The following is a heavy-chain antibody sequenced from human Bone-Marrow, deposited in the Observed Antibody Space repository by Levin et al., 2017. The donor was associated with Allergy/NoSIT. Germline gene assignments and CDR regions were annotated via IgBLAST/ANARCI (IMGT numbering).Heavy chain of an antibody. D-gene: IGHD6-19*01. CDR1: GFTFSSYW. Sequence: GGSLRLSCAASGFTFSSYWMHWVRQAPGKGLVWVSRINSDGSSTSYADSVKGRFTISRDNAKNTLYLQMNSLRAEDTAVYYCASGGYSSGWYGGVNWFDPWGQGTLVTVSS. CDR2: INSDGSST. V-gene: IGHV3-74*01. J-gene: IGHJ5*02. CDR3: ASGGYSSGWYGGVNWFDP.